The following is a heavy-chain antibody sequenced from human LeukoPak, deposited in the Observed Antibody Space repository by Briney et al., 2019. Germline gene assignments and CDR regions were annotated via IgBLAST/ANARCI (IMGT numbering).Heavy chain of an antibody. V-gene: IGHV3-33*01. CDR2: IYYDGSDK. CDR1: GFTFRNFG. CDR3: ARDRSQHYFDY. D-gene: IGHD5-18*01. J-gene: IGHJ4*02. Sequence: TGGSLRLSCVVSGFTFRNFGMHWVRQAPGKGLEWVAVIYYDGSDKYCVDSVKGRFAVSRDNSKNTLYLQMNNLRVEDTAVYHCARDRSQHYFDYWGQGALVTVSS.